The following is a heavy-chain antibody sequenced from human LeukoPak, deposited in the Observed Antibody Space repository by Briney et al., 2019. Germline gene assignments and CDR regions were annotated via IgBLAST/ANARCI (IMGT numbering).Heavy chain of an antibody. CDR1: GDSVSSNSAA. D-gene: IGHD2-2*02. CDR3: ARVPKGYCSSTSCYKDYYYYYGMDV. V-gene: IGHV6-1*01. CDR2: TYYRSKWYN. Sequence: SQTLSLTCAISGDSVSSNSAAWNWIRQSPSSGLEWLGRTYYRSKWYNDYAVSVKSRITINPDTSKDQFSLQLNSVTPEDTAVYYCARVPKGYCSSTSCYKDYYYYYGMDVWGQGTTVTVSS. J-gene: IGHJ6*02.